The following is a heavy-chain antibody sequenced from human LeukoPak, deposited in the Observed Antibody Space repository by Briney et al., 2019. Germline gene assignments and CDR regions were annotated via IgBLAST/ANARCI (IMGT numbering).Heavy chain of an antibody. CDR1: GYTFSGYY. CDR2: INPNSGGT. J-gene: IGHJ4*02. D-gene: IGHD3-10*01. V-gene: IGHV1-2*02. CDR3: ASGDRVTMLRGGNIGYFDY. Sequence: ASVKVSCKASGYTFSGYYMHWVRQAPGQGLEWMGWINPNSGGTDYAQKFQGRVTMTRDTSVSTAYMELSRLRSDDTAVYYCASGDRVTMLRGGNIGYFDYWGQGTLVTVSS.